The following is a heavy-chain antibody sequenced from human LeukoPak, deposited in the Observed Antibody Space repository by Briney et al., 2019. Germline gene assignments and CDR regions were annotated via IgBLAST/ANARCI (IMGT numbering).Heavy chain of an antibody. CDR2: ILNDGTNK. Sequence: GGSLRLSCAASGFTFSSYGMHWVRQAPGKGLEWVAFILNDGTNKYHADSVKGRFTVSRDNSKNTLYLQMNSLRTEDSAVYYCANEWLHISGTYKANNWGQGTLVTASS. CDR3: ANEWLHISGTYKANN. V-gene: IGHV3-30*02. CDR1: GFTFSSYG. J-gene: IGHJ4*02. D-gene: IGHD3-10*01.